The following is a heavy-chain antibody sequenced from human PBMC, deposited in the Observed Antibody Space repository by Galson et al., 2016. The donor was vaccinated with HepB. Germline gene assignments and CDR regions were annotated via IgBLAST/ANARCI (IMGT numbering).Heavy chain of an antibody. CDR3: ARGRGYAPDWFDP. V-gene: IGHV4-61*08. J-gene: IGHJ5*02. Sequence: SETLSLTCTVSGVSISNDDYFWSWIRQPPGKGLEWIGYIYYSGSTDYDPSLESRVTLLIDISKNQFSLRLGSLTAADTAFYYCARGRGYAPDWFDPWGQGTLVTVSS. CDR2: IYYSGST. D-gene: IGHD1-26*01. CDR1: GVSISNDDYF.